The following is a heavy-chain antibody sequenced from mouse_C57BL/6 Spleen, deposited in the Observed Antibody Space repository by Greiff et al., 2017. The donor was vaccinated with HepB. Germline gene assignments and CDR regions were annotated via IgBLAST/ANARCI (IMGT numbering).Heavy chain of an antibody. D-gene: IGHD2-3*01. CDR2: IDPETGGT. CDR3: TRYESWFAY. J-gene: IGHJ3*01. Sequence: QVQLKESGAELVRPGASVTLSCKASGYTFTDYEMHWVKQTPVHGLEWIGAIDPETGGTAYNQKFKGKAILTADKSSSTAYMELRSLTSEDSAVYYCTRYESWFAYWGQGTLVTVSA. CDR1: GYTFTDYE. V-gene: IGHV1-15*01.